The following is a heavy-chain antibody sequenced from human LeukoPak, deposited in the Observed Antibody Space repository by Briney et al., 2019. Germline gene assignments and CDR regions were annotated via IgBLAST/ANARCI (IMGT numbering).Heavy chain of an antibody. CDR3: ARENPLRYFDWSYRGAFDI. CDR1: GDSISSASYY. Sequence: SQTLSLTCTVSGDSISSASYYWSWIRQPPGKGLEWIGSIYHSGSTYYNPSLKSRVTISVDTSKNQFSLKLSSVTAADTAVYYCARENPLRYFDWSYRGAFDIWGQGTMVTVSS. D-gene: IGHD3-9*01. V-gene: IGHV4-38-2*02. CDR2: IYHSGST. J-gene: IGHJ3*02.